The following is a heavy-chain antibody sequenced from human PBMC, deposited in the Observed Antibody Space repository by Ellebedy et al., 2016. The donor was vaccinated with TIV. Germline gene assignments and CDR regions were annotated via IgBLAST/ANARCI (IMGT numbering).Heavy chain of an antibody. CDR3: ARDPVPYYYDSSGYDRNYYGTDV. CDR1: GYTFTSYG. D-gene: IGHD3-22*01. V-gene: IGHV1-18*04. Sequence: ASVKVSCKASGYTFTSYGISWVRQAPGQGLEWMGWISAYNGNTNYAQKLQGRVTMTTDTSTSTVYMELSSLRSEDTAVYYCARDPVPYYYDSSGYDRNYYGTDVWGQGTMVTVSS. CDR2: ISAYNGNT. J-gene: IGHJ6*02.